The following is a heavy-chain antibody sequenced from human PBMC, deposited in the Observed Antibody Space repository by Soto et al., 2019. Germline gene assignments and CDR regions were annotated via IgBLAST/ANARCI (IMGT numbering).Heavy chain of an antibody. CDR3: ARDGNRGSDMDV. V-gene: IGHV3-48*02. CDR2: MSNTGRTI. CDR1: GFTFSTYN. Sequence: EVQVVESGGVLVQPGGSLRLSCEGSGFTFSTYNMDWVRQAPGKGLEWVSYMSNTGRTIFYADSVRGRFTISRDNAKNALFLQMNSLRDEDTAVYYCARDGNRGSDMDVWGQGTTVTVYS. J-gene: IGHJ6*02.